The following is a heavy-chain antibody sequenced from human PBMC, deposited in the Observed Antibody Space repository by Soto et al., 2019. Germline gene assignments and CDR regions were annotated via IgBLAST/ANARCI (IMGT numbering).Heavy chain of an antibody. V-gene: IGHV1-69*01. CDR1: GGTFSSYA. CDR2: IIPIFGTA. Sequence: QVQLVQSGAEVKKPGTSVKVSCKASGGTFSSYAISWVRQAPGQGLEWMGGIIPIFGTANYAQKFQGRVTISADESTSTAYMELSSLRSEDTAVYYCASLDYGGTYFDYWGQGTLVTVSS. CDR3: ASLDYGGTYFDY. D-gene: IGHD4-17*01. J-gene: IGHJ4*02.